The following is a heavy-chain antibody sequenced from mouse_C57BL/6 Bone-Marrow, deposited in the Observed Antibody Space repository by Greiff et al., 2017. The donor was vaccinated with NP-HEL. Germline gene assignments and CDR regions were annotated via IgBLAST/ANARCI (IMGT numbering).Heavy chain of an antibody. J-gene: IGHJ3*01. CDR1: GFTFSDYY. Sequence: VMLVESEGGLVQPGSSMKLSCTASGFTFSDYYMAWVRQVPEKGLEWVANINYDGSSTYYLDSLKSRFIISRDNAKNILYLQMSSLKSEDTATYYCARDDYSKGAYWGQGTLVTVSA. D-gene: IGHD2-5*01. V-gene: IGHV5-16*01. CDR2: INYDGSST. CDR3: ARDDYSKGAY.